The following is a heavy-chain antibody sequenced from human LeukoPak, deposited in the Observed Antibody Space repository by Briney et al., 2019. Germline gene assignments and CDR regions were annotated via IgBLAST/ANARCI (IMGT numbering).Heavy chain of an antibody. J-gene: IGHJ4*02. Sequence: GGSLRLSCAASGFTVSSNYMNWVSQAPGEWLEWVSVIYRGGSTYYAGTVKGRFTISRDNSKSTLYLQMNSLRAEDTAVYYCARDSISYGDYVAFDYWGQGTLVTVSS. CDR2: IYRGGST. CDR3: ARDSISYGDYVAFDY. CDR1: GFTVSSNY. D-gene: IGHD4-17*01. V-gene: IGHV3-66*01.